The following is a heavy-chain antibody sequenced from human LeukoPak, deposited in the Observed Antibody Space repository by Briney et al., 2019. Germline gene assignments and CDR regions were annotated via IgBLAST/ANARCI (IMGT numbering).Heavy chain of an antibody. Sequence: ASVKVSCKASGYTFTSYGISWVRQAPGQGLEWMGWISAYNGNTNYAQKLQGRVTMTTDTSTSTAYMELSSLRSEDTAVYYCARVSSDCSSTSCYVYDAFDIWGQGTMVTVSS. CDR1: GYTFTSYG. CDR2: ISAYNGNT. CDR3: ARVSSDCSSTSCYVYDAFDI. V-gene: IGHV1-18*01. J-gene: IGHJ3*02. D-gene: IGHD2-2*01.